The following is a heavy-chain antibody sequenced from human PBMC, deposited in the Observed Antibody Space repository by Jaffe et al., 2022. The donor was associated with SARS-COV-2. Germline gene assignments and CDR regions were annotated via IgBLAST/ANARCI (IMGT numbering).Heavy chain of an antibody. CDR3: ARGGRWEESYYSGMDV. J-gene: IGHJ6*02. D-gene: IGHD1-26*01. Sequence: QVQLVESGGGVVQPGRSLRLSCEASGFIFSNFAMHWVRQAPGKGLECVALISYDGNSQYHADSVKGRFTISRDNSKNTLYLQMNSLRAEDMAVYYCARGGRWEESYYSGMDVWGQGTTVTVSS. CDR1: GFIFSNFA. V-gene: IGHV3-30-3*01. CDR2: ISYDGNSQ.